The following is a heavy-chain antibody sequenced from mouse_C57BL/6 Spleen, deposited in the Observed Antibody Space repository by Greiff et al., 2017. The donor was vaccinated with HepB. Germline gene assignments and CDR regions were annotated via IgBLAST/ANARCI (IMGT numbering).Heavy chain of an antibody. CDR2: INPGSGGT. Sequence: QVQLQQSGAELVRPGTSVKVSCKASGYAFTNYLIEWVKQRPGQGLEWIGVINPGSGGTNYNEKFKGKATLTADKSSSTAYMQLSSLTSEDSAVYFCARESYGNPDYWGQGTTLTVSS. CDR3: ARESYGNPDY. D-gene: IGHD2-1*01. CDR1: GYAFTNYL. V-gene: IGHV1-54*01. J-gene: IGHJ2*01.